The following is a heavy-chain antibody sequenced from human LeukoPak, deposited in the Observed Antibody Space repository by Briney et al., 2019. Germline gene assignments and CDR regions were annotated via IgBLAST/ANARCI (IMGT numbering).Heavy chain of an antibody. Sequence: GGSLRLSCAASGFTYSSYAMSWVRQAPGKGLEWVSAISGSGGSTYYADSVKGRFTISRDNSKNTLYLQMNSLRAEDTAVYYCAKSRPGYYDSSGDYWGQGTLVTVSS. D-gene: IGHD3-22*01. CDR1: GFTYSSYA. CDR3: AKSRPGYYDSSGDY. J-gene: IGHJ4*02. CDR2: ISGSGGST. V-gene: IGHV3-23*01.